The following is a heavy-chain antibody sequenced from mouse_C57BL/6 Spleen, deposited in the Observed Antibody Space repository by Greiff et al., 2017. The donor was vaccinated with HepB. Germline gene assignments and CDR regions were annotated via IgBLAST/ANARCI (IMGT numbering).Heavy chain of an antibody. V-gene: IGHV1-59*01. CDR2: IDPSDSYT. CDR3: ARGDSSGYNYFDY. Sequence: VQLQQPGAELVRPGTSVKLSCKASGYTFTSYWMHWVKQRPGQGLEWIGVIDPSDSYTNYNQKFKGKATLTVDTSSSTAYMQLSSLTSEDSAVYYCARGDSSGYNYFDYWGQGTTLTVSS. CDR1: GYTFTSYW. J-gene: IGHJ2*01. D-gene: IGHD3-2*02.